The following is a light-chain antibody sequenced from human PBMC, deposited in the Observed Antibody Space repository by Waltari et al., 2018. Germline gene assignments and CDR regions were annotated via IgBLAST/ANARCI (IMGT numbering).Light chain of an antibody. CDR2: DVS. CDR1: SSDVGANNF. Sequence: QSALTQPASVSGSPGQSIAISCTGTSSDVGANNFLSWYQHHPGKAPKLMIHDVSKRPSGVSTRFSGSKSGNTASLTISGLQAEDEADYYCSSYTTSGPGLIGGGTKVTVL. J-gene: IGLJ2*01. CDR3: SSYTTSGPGL. V-gene: IGLV2-14*03.